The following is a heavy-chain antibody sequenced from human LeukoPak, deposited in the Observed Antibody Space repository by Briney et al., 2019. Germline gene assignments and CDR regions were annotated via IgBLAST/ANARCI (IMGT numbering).Heavy chain of an antibody. V-gene: IGHV4-59*01. CDR3: VRGSREIGWFDP. CDR1: GGXISTYY. Sequence: SETLSLTCTVSGGXISTYYWSWIRQPPGEGLEWIGYIYHTGSISYNPSLRGRVTISVDTSKNQFSLNLDSVTAADTAMYYCVRGSREIGWFDPWGQGTLVTVSS. D-gene: IGHD2-15*01. J-gene: IGHJ5*02. CDR2: IYHTGSI.